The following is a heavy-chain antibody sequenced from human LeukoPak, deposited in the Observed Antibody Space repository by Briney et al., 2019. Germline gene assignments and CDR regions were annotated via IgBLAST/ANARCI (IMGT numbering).Heavy chain of an antibody. J-gene: IGHJ4*02. V-gene: IGHV3-48*03. CDR2: ISTSGSTI. CDR3: ARTEKNWNYFDN. Sequence: GGSLRLSCATSEFTFSSYEMNWVRQAPGKGLEWVSYISTSGSTIYYADSVKGRFTISRDNAKNSLYLQMNSLRADDTGVYYCARTEKNWNYFDNWGQGTLVTVSS. CDR1: EFTFSSYE. D-gene: IGHD1-1*01.